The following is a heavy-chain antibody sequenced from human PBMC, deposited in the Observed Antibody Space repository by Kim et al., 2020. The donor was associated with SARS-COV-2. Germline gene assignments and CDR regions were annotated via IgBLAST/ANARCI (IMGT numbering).Heavy chain of an antibody. CDR1: GVTLSNYG. V-gene: IGHV3-30*03. CDR3: ATLPRGYYYSMDV. D-gene: IGHD3-10*01. J-gene: IGHJ6*03. Sequence: GGSLRLSCSASGVTLSNYGIHWVRQAPGKGLEWVAVISYDGSNRYFADSVRGRFTISRDNSKNTLYLQMNSLRAEDTAVYYCATLPRGYYYSMDVWGKGTTVTVSS. CDR2: ISYDGSNR.